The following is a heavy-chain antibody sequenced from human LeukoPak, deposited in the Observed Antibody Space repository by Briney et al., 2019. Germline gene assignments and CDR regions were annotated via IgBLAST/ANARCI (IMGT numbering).Heavy chain of an antibody. V-gene: IGHV4-34*01. D-gene: IGHD2-15*01. Sequence: PSETLSLTCAVYGETFSGNSWNWIRQPPGKGLEWIGEITHTGNTNYNPSLKSRLTISVDTAKNQFSLKLNSVTAADTAVYYCARRGGGLGAFDIWGQGTMVTVSS. CDR1: GETFSGNS. J-gene: IGHJ3*02. CDR2: ITHTGNT. CDR3: ARRGGGLGAFDI.